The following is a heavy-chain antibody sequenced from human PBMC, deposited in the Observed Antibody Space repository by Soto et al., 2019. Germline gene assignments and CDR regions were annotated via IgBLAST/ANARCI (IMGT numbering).Heavy chain of an antibody. J-gene: IGHJ6*02. CDR1: GGSISSYY. Sequence: SETLSLTCTVSGGSISSYYWSWIRQPAGKGLEWIGRIYTSGSTNYNPSLKSRVTMSVDTSKNQFSLKLSSVTAADTAVYYCARDRGSSSRLNYYYYYGMDVWGQGTTLTVSS. CDR2: IYTSGST. D-gene: IGHD6-6*01. V-gene: IGHV4-4*07. CDR3: ARDRGSSSRLNYYYYYGMDV.